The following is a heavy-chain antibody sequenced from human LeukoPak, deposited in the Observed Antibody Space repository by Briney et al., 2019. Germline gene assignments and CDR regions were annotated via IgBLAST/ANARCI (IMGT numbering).Heavy chain of an antibody. Sequence: GGSLRLSCAASGFTFSKYWMHWVRHAPGKGPVWVSRINGDGNITTYADSVKGRFAFSRDNAKNALYLEMNSLRAEDTAVYYCARELSGSSSRHFDYWGQGTLVTVSS. V-gene: IGHV3-74*01. CDR3: ARELSGSSSRHFDY. J-gene: IGHJ4*02. CDR2: INGDGNIT. D-gene: IGHD6-13*01. CDR1: GFTFSKYW.